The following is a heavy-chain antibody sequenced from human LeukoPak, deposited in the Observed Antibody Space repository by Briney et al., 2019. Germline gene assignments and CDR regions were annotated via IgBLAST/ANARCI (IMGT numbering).Heavy chain of an antibody. CDR3: AREPYLWFGELFDY. CDR1: GYTFTSYG. J-gene: IGHJ4*02. D-gene: IGHD3-10*01. CDR2: ISAYNGNT. Sequence: ASVKVSCKASGYTFTSYGISWVRQAPGQGLEWMGWISAYNGNTNYAQKLRGRVTMTTDTSTSTAYMELRSLRSDDTAVYYCAREPYLWFGELFDYWGQGTLVTVSS. V-gene: IGHV1-18*01.